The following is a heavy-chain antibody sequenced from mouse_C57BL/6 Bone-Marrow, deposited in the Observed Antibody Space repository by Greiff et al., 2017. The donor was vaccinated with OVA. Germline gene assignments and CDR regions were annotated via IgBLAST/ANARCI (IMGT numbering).Heavy chain of an antibody. CDR1: GYTFTSYG. CDR3: ARIPSNYDGSSPFAY. J-gene: IGHJ3*01. CDR2: IYPRSGNT. V-gene: IGHV1-81*01. Sequence: QVQLKESGAELARPGASVKLSCKASGYTFTSYGISWVKQRTGQGLEWIGEIYPRSGNTYYNEKFKGKATLTADKSSSTAYMELRSLTSEDSAVYFCARIPSNYDGSSPFAYWGQGTLVTVSA. D-gene: IGHD1-1*01.